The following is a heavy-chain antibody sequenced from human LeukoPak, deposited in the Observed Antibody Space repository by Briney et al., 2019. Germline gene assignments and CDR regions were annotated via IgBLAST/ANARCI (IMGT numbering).Heavy chain of an antibody. CDR3: ARRAIAAAGMVFDY. D-gene: IGHD6-13*01. CDR2: IYPGDSDT. J-gene: IGHJ4*02. CDR1: GYSFTSYW. V-gene: IGHV5-51*01. Sequence: GASLKISCKGSGYSFTSYWIGWVRQLPVKGLEWMGIIYPGDSDTRYSPSFQGQVTISADKSISTAYLQWSSLKASDTAMYYCARRAIAAAGMVFDYWGQGTLVTVSS.